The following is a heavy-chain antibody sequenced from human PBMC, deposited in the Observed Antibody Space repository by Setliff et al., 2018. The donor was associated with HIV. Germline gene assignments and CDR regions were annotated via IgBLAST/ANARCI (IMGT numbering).Heavy chain of an antibody. CDR2: INPSDGIP. V-gene: IGHV1-46*01. Sequence: ASVKVSCKASGFSFSRHYMHWVRQAPGEGLEWVAMINPSDGIPSYAQKFQDRVVVTRDTSKSIVYMELSSLLSEDTAVYFCTRAFPPMIPAAFDIWGLGTLVTVSS. D-gene: IGHD3-16*01. CDR3: TRAFPPMIPAAFDI. CDR1: GFSFSRHY. J-gene: IGHJ3*02.